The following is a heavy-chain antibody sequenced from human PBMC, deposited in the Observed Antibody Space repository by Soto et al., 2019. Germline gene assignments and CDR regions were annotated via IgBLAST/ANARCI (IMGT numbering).Heavy chain of an antibody. Sequence: SETLSLTCAVYGGSFSGYYWSWIRQPPGKGLEWIGEINHSGSTNYNPSLKSRVTISVDTSKNQFSLKLSSVTAADTAVYYCARVWNQLLWLGKKMNWFDPWGQGTLVTVPS. D-gene: IGHD3-10*01. CDR3: ARVWNQLLWLGKKMNWFDP. CDR2: INHSGST. J-gene: IGHJ5*02. V-gene: IGHV4-34*01. CDR1: GGSFSGYY.